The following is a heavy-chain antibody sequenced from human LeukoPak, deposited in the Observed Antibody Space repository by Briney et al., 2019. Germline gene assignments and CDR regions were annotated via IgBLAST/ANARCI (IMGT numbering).Heavy chain of an antibody. V-gene: IGHV4-39*01. CDR3: ARVEMIAVVHDP. CDR1: GGSISRSSYY. J-gene: IGHJ5*02. Sequence: PSETLSLTCTVSGGSISRSSYYWGWIRQSPGKGLEWIGSIYYSGNTYYNPSLKSRGTISVDTSKNQFSLRLSSVTAADTAVYYCARVEMIAVVHDPWGQGTLVTVSS. D-gene: IGHD3-22*01. CDR2: IYYSGNT.